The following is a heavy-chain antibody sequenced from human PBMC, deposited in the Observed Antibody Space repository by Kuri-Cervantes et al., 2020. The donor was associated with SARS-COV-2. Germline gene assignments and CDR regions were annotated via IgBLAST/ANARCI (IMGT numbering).Heavy chain of an antibody. CDR1: GGSISSGGYF. V-gene: IGHV4-30-2*01. CDR3: ATPFGVVPY. D-gene: IGHD3-3*01. J-gene: IGHJ4*02. Sequence: SETLSLTCAVSGGSISSGGYFWSWIRQPPGKGLEWIGYIYYSGSTYYNPSLKSRVTISVDRSKNQFSLRLRSVTAADTAVYYCATPFGVVPYWGRGTLVTVSS. CDR2: IYYSGST.